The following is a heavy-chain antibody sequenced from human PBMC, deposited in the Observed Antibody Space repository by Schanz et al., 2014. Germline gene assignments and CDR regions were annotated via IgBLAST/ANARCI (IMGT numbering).Heavy chain of an antibody. CDR2: VSHGGTYI. D-gene: IGHD6-19*01. J-gene: IGHJ4*02. CDR3: VKTDAGWRFDY. CDR1: GFPLSNYR. Sequence: EVRLVESGGGLVKPGGSLRLSCVVSGFPLSNYRMNWVRQSPGKGLEWVSSVSHGGTYIYYADSVRGRFTISRDNSRNTVYLQMNNVGVDDTATYYCVKTDAGWRFDYWGQGTLVIVSS. V-gene: IGHV3-21*02.